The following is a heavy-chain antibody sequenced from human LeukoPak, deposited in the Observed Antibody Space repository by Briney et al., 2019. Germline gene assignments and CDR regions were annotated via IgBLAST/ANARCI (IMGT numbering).Heavy chain of an antibody. V-gene: IGHV4-61*02. CDR3: ARTYDGSGYIFDY. J-gene: IGHJ4*02. D-gene: IGHD3-22*01. CDR1: GDSISSGSYY. Sequence: ASETLSLTCTVSGDSISSGSYYWSWVRQPAGKGLEWIGRVYISGGTIYNPSLKSRATISIDTSKKQLSLKLRSVTAADTAVYYCARTYDGSGYIFDYWGQGTLVTVSS. CDR2: VYISGGT.